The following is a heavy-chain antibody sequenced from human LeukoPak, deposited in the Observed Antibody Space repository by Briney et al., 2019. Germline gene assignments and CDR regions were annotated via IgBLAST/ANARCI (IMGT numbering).Heavy chain of an antibody. Sequence: PSETLSLTCAVYGGSFSGYYWSWIRQPPGKGLEWIGEINHSGSTNYNPSLKSRVTISVDTSKNQFSLKLSSVTAADTAVYYCARTPIYDSSGYHYWGQGTLVTVSS. CDR1: GGSFSGYY. CDR2: INHSGST. D-gene: IGHD3-22*01. V-gene: IGHV4-34*01. CDR3: ARTPIYDSSGYHY. J-gene: IGHJ4*02.